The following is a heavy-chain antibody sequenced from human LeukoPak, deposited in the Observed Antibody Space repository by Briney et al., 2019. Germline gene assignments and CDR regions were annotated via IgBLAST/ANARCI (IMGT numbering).Heavy chain of an antibody. CDR3: ARYSGNYYLYYFDY. D-gene: IGHD1-26*01. J-gene: IGHJ4*02. V-gene: IGHV4-39*01. CDR1: GGSISSSSYY. CDR2: IYYSGST. Sequence: SETLSLTCTVSGGSISSSSYYWGWIRQPPGKGLEWIGSIYYSGSTYYNPSLKSRVTISVDTSKNQFSLKLSSVTAADTAVYYCARYSGNYYLYYFDYWGQGTLVTVSS.